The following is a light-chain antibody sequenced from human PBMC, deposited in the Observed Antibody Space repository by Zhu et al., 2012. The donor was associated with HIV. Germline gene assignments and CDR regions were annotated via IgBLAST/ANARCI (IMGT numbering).Light chain of an antibody. J-gene: IGKJ1*01. Sequence: ETVMTQSPATLSLSPGERATLSCRASQSVNKNYLAWYQQKVGQAPRLLIYDAFSRATGIPDRFSGSGSGTDFTLTISRLEPEDFAVYYCQQYGGAPRTFGQGTKVEIK. CDR3: QQYGGAPRT. CDR2: DAF. V-gene: IGKV3-20*01. CDR1: QSVNKNY.